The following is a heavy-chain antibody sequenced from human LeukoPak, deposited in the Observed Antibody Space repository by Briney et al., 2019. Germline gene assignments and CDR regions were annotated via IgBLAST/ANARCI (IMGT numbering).Heavy chain of an antibody. D-gene: IGHD2-8*02. Sequence: ASVKVSCKASGYTFTSYGISWVRQAPGQGLEWMGWISAYNGNTNYAQRLQGRVTMTTDTSTSTAYMELRSLRSDDTAVYYCASVVYARWFDPWGQGTLVTVSS. J-gene: IGHJ5*02. CDR2: ISAYNGNT. V-gene: IGHV1-18*01. CDR3: ASVVYARWFDP. CDR1: GYTFTSYG.